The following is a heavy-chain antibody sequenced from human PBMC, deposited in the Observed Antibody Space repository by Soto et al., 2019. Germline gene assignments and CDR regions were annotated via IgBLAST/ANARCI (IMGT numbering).Heavy chain of an antibody. CDR2: ISASNGDT. J-gene: IGHJ4*02. CDR1: GYNFTNYG. V-gene: IGHV1-18*01. Sequence: QVQLVQSGAEVKKPGASVKVSCKTSGYNFTNYGITWVRQAPGRGLEWMGWISASNGDTKYAQNIQGRVTMTTDTSTTTASMELRSLRSDDTAVYYCARAARDFSGSYAIHWGQGTVVTVSS. D-gene: IGHD1-26*01. CDR3: ARAARDFSGSYAIH.